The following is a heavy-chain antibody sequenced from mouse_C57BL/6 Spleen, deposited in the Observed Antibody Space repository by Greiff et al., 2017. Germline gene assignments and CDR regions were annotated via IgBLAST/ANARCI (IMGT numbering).Heavy chain of an antibody. CDR3: ARYTYGYGGFAY. CDR2: IRNKANGYTT. D-gene: IGHD2-2*01. V-gene: IGHV7-3*01. CDR1: GFTFTDYY. J-gene: IGHJ3*01. Sequence: EVQVVESGGGLVQPGGSLSLSCAASGFTFTDYYMSWVRQPPGKALEWLGFIRNKANGYTTEYSASVKGRFTISRDNSQSILYLQMNALRAEDSATYYCARYTYGYGGFAYWGQGTLVTVSA.